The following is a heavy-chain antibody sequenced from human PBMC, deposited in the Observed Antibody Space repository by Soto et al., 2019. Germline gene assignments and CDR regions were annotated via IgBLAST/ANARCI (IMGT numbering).Heavy chain of an antibody. V-gene: IGHV3-30*18. CDR3: AKDRAYDFWSGYPSFDYSYYGMDV. J-gene: IGHJ6*02. CDR1: GFTFSNYG. Sequence: GGSLRLSCAASGFTFSNYGMHWVRQAPGKGLEWVAVISYDGSNKFYVDSVKGRFSISRDNSKSTMYLQMNSLRADDTAMYYCAKDRAYDFWSGYPSFDYSYYGMDVWGQGTTVTVSS. D-gene: IGHD3-3*01. CDR2: ISYDGSNK.